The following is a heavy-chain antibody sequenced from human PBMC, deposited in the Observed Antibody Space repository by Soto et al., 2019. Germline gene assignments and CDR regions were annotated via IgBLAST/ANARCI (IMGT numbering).Heavy chain of an antibody. D-gene: IGHD3-22*01. Sequence: ASVKVSCKASGYTLTSYYMHWVRQAPGQGLEWMGIINPSGGSTSYAQKFQGRVTMTRDTSTSTVYMELSGLRSEDTAVYYCARGGIYYDSSGYPADDAFDIWGQGTMVTVSS. CDR1: GYTLTSYY. CDR2: INPSGGST. V-gene: IGHV1-46*01. J-gene: IGHJ3*02. CDR3: ARGGIYYDSSGYPADDAFDI.